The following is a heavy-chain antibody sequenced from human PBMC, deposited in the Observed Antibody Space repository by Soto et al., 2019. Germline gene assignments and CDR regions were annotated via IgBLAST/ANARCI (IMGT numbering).Heavy chain of an antibody. CDR2: ISAYNGNT. CDR1: GYIFTSYG. CDR3: ARDFLLLVYATPYHYYGMDV. J-gene: IGHJ6*02. D-gene: IGHD2-8*01. Sequence: GASVKVSCKASGYIFTSYGISWVREAPGQGLEGMGWISAYNGNTNYAQKLQGRVTMTTDTSTSTAYMELRSLRSDDTAVYYCARDFLLLVYATPYHYYGMDVWGQGTTVTVSS. V-gene: IGHV1-18*04.